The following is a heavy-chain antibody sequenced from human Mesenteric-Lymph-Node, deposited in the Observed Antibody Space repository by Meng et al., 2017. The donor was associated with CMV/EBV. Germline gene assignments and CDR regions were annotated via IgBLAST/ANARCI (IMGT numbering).Heavy chain of an antibody. Sequence: SGGSISSSSYYWGWIRQPPGKGLEWIASIYYSGSTFYNPSLKSRVTISVDTSKNQFSLNLSSVTAADTAVYYCARLIVVVPAAMDYWGQGTLVTVSS. V-gene: IGHV4-39*01. CDR1: GGSISSSSYY. CDR2: IYYSGST. D-gene: IGHD2-2*01. J-gene: IGHJ4*02. CDR3: ARLIVVVPAAMDY.